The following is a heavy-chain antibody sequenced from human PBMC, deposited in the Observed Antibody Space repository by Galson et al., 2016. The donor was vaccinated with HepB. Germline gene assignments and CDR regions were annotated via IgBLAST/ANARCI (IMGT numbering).Heavy chain of an antibody. J-gene: IGHJ4*02. CDR3: ARDHSPTQPLFDC. CDR1: GFTFSIYS. V-gene: IGHV3-30*04. D-gene: IGHD2-2*01. Sequence: SLRLSCAASGFTFSIYSMHWVRQAPGKGLEWVAGMAHDGSGINYAASVQGRFSISRDNSKNTLYLQMNSLSPEDMAVYYCARDHSPTQPLFDCWGQGTLVTVSS. CDR2: MAHDGSGI.